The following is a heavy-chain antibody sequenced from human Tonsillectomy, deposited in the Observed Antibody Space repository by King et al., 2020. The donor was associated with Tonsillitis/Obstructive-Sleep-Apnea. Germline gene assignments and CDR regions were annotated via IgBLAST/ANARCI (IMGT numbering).Heavy chain of an antibody. J-gene: IGHJ3*02. CDR1: GFSLSTSGVG. Sequence: TLKESGPTLVKPTQTLTLTCTFSGFSLSTSGVGVGWIRQPPGKALEWLALIYWNDDKRYSPSLKSRLTITKDTSKNQVVLTMTNMDPVDTATYYCARIVATTNDAFDIWAKGQWSPSLQ. V-gene: IGHV2-5*01. CDR3: ARIVATTNDAFDI. D-gene: IGHD5-12*01. CDR2: IYWNDDK.